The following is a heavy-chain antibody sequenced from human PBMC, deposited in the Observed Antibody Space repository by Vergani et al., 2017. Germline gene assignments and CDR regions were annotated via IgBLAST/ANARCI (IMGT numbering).Heavy chain of an antibody. Sequence: EVQLVESGGGLVQPGGSLRLSCAASGFTFSSYWMSWVRQAPGKGLEWVANIKQDGSEKYYVDSVKGRFTVSRDNAKNSLYLQMNSLRAEATALYYCARDLVFGVIGWFDPWGQGTLVTVSS. CDR3: ARDLVFGVIGWFDP. V-gene: IGHV3-7*01. D-gene: IGHD3-3*01. CDR2: IKQDGSEK. J-gene: IGHJ5*02. CDR1: GFTFSSYW.